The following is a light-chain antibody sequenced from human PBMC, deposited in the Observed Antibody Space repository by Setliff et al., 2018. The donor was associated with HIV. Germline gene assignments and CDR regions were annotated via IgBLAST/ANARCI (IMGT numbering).Light chain of an antibody. CDR1: SSNIGSNY. CDR2: RNN. CDR3: AAWDDSLSGYG. Sequence: VLTQPPSASGTPGQRVTISCSGSSSNIGSNYVYWYQQLPGTTPKLLIYRNNQRPSGVPDRFSGSKSGTSASLAISGLRSEDEADYYCAAWDDSLSGYGVGTGTKV. V-gene: IGLV1-47*01. J-gene: IGLJ1*01.